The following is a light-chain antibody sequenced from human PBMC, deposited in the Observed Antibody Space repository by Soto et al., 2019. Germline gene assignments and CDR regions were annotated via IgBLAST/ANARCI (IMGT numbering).Light chain of an antibody. J-gene: IGKJ4*01. CDR3: QQYDDWLRLT. CDR1: PSVISY. CDR2: GAS. Sequence: EIVVAPSPGPLALSPGEGATPSFRASPSVISYLAWYQQKPGQAPRLLIFGASYRATGIPARFSGSGSGTEFNLTISSLQSEDFAVYFCQQYDDWLRLTFGGGTKVDIK. V-gene: IGKV3D-15*01.